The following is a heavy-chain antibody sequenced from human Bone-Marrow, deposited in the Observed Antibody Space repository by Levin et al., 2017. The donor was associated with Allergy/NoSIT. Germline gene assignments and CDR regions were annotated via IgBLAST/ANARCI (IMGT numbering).Heavy chain of an antibody. V-gene: IGHV4-39*01. Sequence: SETLSLTCTVSGGSISSSSYYWGWIRQPPGTGLEWIGSIYYSGSTYYNPSLKSRVTISVDTSKNQFSLKLSSVTAADTAVYYCARAKRGYDSSVDSWGQGTMVTVSS. CDR3: ARAKRGYDSSVDS. CDR1: GGSISSSSYY. J-gene: IGHJ3*02. CDR2: IYYSGST. D-gene: IGHD3-22*01.